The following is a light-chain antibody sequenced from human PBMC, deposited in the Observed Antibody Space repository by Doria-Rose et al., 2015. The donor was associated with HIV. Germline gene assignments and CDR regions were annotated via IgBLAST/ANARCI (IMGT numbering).Light chain of an antibody. J-gene: IGKJ1*01. V-gene: IGKV1-5*03. Sequence: DIRVTQSPSTLSASVGDRVTVTCRASQSISNWSAWYQQKPGQAPKLLIYKASTLQSGVPSRFRGSGSGTEFTLTINSLQPDDFATYYCQHFDKYFSWTFGHGTKVDIK. CDR1: QSISNW. CDR3: QHFDKYFSWT. CDR2: KAS.